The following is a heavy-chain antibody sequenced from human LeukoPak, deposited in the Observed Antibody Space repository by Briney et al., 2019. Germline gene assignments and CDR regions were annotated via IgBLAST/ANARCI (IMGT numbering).Heavy chain of an antibody. Sequence: GGSLRLSCAASGFTFSAYWMSWVRQAPGKGLEWVAIIKPDGSDKYYVDSVEGRFTISRDNAKNSLYLQMNSLRAEDTAVYYCARDTVFGVITGPRMDVWGQGTTVTVSS. CDR3: ARDTVFGVITGPRMDV. CDR1: GFTFSAYW. V-gene: IGHV3-7*01. CDR2: IKPDGSDK. D-gene: IGHD3-3*01. J-gene: IGHJ6*02.